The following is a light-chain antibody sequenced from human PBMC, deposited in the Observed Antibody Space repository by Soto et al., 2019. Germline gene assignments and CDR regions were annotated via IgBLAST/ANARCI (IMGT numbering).Light chain of an antibody. CDR3: QSYDSRLSGVV. CDR1: NSNIGSNYD. V-gene: IGLV1-40*01. Sequence: QLVLTQPPSVSGVTGQRVTISCTGSNSNIGSNYDVHWYQQLPGSAPKLLIYGNNNRPSGVPDRFSASKSVTSASLAIAGLQADDEADYYCQSYDSRLSGVVFGGGTQLTVL. J-gene: IGLJ3*02. CDR2: GNN.